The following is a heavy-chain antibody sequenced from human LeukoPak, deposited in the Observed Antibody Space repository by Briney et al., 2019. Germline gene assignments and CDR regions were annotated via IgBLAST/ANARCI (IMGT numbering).Heavy chain of an antibody. J-gene: IGHJ4*02. Sequence: AGKSLRLSCAASGFSFTTYALHWFRQAPGQGLEWVAVTSYDGRNTYYSDSVTGRFTISRDDSKNTLFLHMDSLRADDTGVYYCSRGYDRWLQSAPFDYWGQGTLVTVAS. CDR1: GFSFTTYA. D-gene: IGHD5-24*01. CDR2: TSYDGRNT. V-gene: IGHV3-30*04. CDR3: SRGYDRWLQSAPFDY.